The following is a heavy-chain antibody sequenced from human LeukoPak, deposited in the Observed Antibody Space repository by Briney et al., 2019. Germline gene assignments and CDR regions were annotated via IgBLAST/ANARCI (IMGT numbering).Heavy chain of an antibody. CDR3: ARDLPNIVGVTRDAFDI. CDR2: IIPIFGTA. V-gene: IGHV1-69*13. Sequence: GASVKVSCKASGYTFTSYYMHWVRQAPGQGLEWMGGIIPIFGTANYAQKFQGRVTITADESTSTAYMELSSLRSEDTAVYYCARDLPNIVGVTRDAFDIWGQGTMVTVSS. D-gene: IGHD1-26*01. CDR1: GYTFTSYY. J-gene: IGHJ3*02.